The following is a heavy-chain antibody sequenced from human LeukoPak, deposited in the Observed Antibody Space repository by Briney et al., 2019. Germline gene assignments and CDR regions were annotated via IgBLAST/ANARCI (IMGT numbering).Heavy chain of an antibody. Sequence: SETLSLTCAVSGGSFSGYYWNWIRQSPGKGLEWIGEINHAGSTNYNPSLKSRVTISVDTSKNQCSLTLSSVTAADTAVYYCARDQSGWYIYFDYWAQGTLVTVSS. V-gene: IGHV4-34*01. CDR2: INHAGST. CDR3: ARDQSGWYIYFDY. CDR1: GGSFSGYY. D-gene: IGHD6-19*01. J-gene: IGHJ4*02.